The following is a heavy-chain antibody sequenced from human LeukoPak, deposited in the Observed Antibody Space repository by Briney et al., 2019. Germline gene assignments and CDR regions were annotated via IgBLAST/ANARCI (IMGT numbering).Heavy chain of an antibody. J-gene: IGHJ4*02. D-gene: IGHD2-8*01. CDR2: VSLSGLT. CDR1: GGSITSTNW. V-gene: IGHV4-4*02. CDR3: SRENGAFSPFGY. Sequence: PSETLSLTCGVSGGSITSTNWWCWVRQPPGQGLEWIGEVSLSGLTNYNPSLSSRVIMALDTSKNHLSLNLTSVTAADTAVYYCSRENGAFSPFGYWGQGTLVTVPS.